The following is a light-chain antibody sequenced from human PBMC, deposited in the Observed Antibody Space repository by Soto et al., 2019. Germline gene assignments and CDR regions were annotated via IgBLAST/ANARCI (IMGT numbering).Light chain of an antibody. CDR3: QQLNSFPIP. V-gene: IGKV1-9*01. CDR1: QGIANF. Sequence: DIQLTQSPSFLSASVGDRVTISCRASQGIANFLAWYQQKPGKAPKLLIYGASTLQSGVPSRFRGSGSGTDFTLTIISLQPVDFATYYCQQLNSFPIPFGPGTKVDIK. J-gene: IGKJ3*01. CDR2: GAS.